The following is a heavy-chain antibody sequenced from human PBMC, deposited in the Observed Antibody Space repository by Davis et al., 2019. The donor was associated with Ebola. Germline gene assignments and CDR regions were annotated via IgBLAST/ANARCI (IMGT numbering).Heavy chain of an antibody. CDR3: ARREVVTTGDSFDP. V-gene: IGHV4-59*08. D-gene: IGHD2-15*01. CDR2: IYYKGST. CDR1: DGSISGSY. J-gene: IGHJ5*02. Sequence: PSETLSLTCTVSDGSISGSYWSWIRQTPGKGLEWIGYIYYKGSTNYNPSLKSPVTISVDTSKNQFSLRLASVTAADTAVYYCARREVVTTGDSFDPWGQGRLVIVSS.